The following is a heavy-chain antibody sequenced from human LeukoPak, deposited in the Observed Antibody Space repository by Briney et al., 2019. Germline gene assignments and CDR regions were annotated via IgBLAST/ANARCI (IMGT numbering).Heavy chain of an antibody. CDR2: ISWNGRNT. J-gene: IGHJ4*02. V-gene: IGHV3-20*04. CDR3: ARAFGIAGAGTGFDY. CDR1: GFTFDDYD. D-gene: IGHD6-13*01. Sequence: GGSLRLSCAASGFTFDDYDLNWVRQAPGKGLEWVSGISWNGRNTAYAESLKGRFTISRDNAKNSLYLQMNSLRAEDTAVYYCARAFGIAGAGTGFDYWGQGTLVTVSS.